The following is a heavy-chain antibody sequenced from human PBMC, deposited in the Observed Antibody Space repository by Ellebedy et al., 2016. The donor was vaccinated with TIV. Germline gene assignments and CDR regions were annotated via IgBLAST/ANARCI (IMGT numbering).Heavy chain of an antibody. D-gene: IGHD3-9*01. Sequence: GGSLRLSCAASGFTFNNAWMTWVRQAPGKGLEWVGRLKSYTDGGSIDYAAPVKGRFSISRDDSKNTLFLQMNNLKIEDTGVYYCTRVRYYDILTGYYAEGPYDYWGQGTLVTVSS. CDR2: LKSYTDGGSI. J-gene: IGHJ4*02. CDR1: GFTFNNAW. V-gene: IGHV3-15*01. CDR3: TRVRYYDILTGYYAEGPYDY.